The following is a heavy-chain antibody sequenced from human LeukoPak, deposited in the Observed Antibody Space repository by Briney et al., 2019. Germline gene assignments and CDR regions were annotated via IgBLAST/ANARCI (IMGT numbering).Heavy chain of an antibody. CDR3: ARALKNYDILTGYYFFDS. D-gene: IGHD3-9*01. J-gene: IGHJ4*02. CDR1: GYTLTSYY. CDR2: INPSGGRT. Sequence: ASLKVSCKASGYTLTSYYWSWVRQAPGQGLEWMGIINPSGGRTAYAQKFQGRVTMTTDTSTSTVYMELSSLRSEDTAVYYCARALKNYDILTGYYFFDSWGQGTLVTVSS. V-gene: IGHV1-46*01.